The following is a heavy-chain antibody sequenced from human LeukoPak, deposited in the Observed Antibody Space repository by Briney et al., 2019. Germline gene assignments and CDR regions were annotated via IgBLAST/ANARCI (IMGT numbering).Heavy chain of an antibody. J-gene: IGHJ5*02. V-gene: IGHV1-69*06. CDR1: GGTFSSYA. Sequence: ASVKVSCKASGGTFSSYAISWVRQAPGQGLEWMGGIIPIFGTANYAQKFQGRVTITADKSTSTAYMELSSLRSEDTAVYYCARGPDTIGASDALYNWFDPWGQGTLVTVSS. CDR3: ARGPDTIGASDALYNWFDP. D-gene: IGHD3-9*01. CDR2: IIPIFGTA.